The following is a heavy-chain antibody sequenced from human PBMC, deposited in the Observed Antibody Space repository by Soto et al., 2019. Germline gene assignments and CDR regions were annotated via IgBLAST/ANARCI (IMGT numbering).Heavy chain of an antibody. D-gene: IGHD3-10*01. CDR1: GGSISSYY. CDR2: IYDSGST. CDR3: ARAQPFEFHNWFDP. V-gene: IGHV4-59*13. Sequence: QVQLQESGPGLVKSSETLSLTCTVTGGSISSYYWSWIRRPPGKGLEWIGHIYDSGSTNYNPSLESRVNISVDTSTNQFSLKFSSVTAADTAVYYCARAQPFEFHNWFDPWGQGTLVSVSA. J-gene: IGHJ5*02.